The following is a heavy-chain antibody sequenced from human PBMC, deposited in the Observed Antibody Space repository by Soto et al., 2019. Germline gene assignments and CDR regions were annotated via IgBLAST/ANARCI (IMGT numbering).Heavy chain of an antibody. CDR3: ARGVRTRGAFDI. Sequence: ETLSLTCTVSGGSISSYYWSWIRQPPGKGLEWIGYIYYSGSTNYNPSLKSRVTISVDTSKNQFSLKLSSVTAADTAVYYCARGVRTRGAFDIWGQGTMVTVSS. CDR2: IYYSGST. V-gene: IGHV4-59*01. J-gene: IGHJ3*02. CDR1: GGSISSYY.